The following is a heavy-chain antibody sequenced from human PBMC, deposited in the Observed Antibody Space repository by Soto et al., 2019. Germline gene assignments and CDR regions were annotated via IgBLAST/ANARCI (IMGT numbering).Heavy chain of an antibody. CDR1: GGTFSSYS. CDR3: ARDGGRHSGGIDY. CDR2: IFPIFGTA. J-gene: IGHJ4*02. V-gene: IGHV1-69*01. D-gene: IGHD1-26*01. Sequence: QVQLVQSGAEVKKPGSSVKVSCKASGGTFSSYSINWVRQAPGPGLEWMGEIFPIFGTANYARKFQGRVTITADESTSTAYMELSSLRSEDTAVYYCARDGGRHSGGIDYWGQGTLVTVSS.